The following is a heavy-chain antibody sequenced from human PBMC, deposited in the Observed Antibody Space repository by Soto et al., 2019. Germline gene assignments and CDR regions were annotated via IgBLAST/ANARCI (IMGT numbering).Heavy chain of an antibody. CDR3: GRGVGRSSWTSFDS. CDR1: GGSISSDY. J-gene: IGHJ4*02. D-gene: IGHD6-13*01. Sequence: PSETLSLTCTVSGGSISSDYWSWIRQPAGKGLEWIGRIYISENTHYNPSLRSRVSMSLDTSKNQLSLNLSSVTAADTAVYYCGRGVGRSSWTSFDSWGQGTLVTVSS. V-gene: IGHV4-4*07. CDR2: IYISENT.